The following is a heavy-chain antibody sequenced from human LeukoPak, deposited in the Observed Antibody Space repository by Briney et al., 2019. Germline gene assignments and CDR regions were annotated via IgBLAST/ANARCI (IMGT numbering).Heavy chain of an antibody. D-gene: IGHD6-19*01. J-gene: IGHJ4*02. V-gene: IGHV4-59*11. CDR2: IFYNGTT. CDR3: ARDYSSDWYAL. CDR1: GGSIRSRHY. Sequence: SETLSLTCTVSGGSIRSRHYWSWIRQPPGKRVEWIGYIFYNGTTNYNPSLKSRVTISLDTSKNQFSLKLSSVTAADTAIYYCARDYSSDWYALWGQGTLVTVSS.